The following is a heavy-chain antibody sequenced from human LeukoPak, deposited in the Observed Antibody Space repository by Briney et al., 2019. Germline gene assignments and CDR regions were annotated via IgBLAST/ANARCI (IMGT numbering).Heavy chain of an antibody. CDR1: GFTFSSYA. CDR2: ISGSGGST. V-gene: IGHV3-23*01. CDR3: TRGPSGYHNT. Sequence: GGSLRLSCAASGFTFSSYAMSWVRQAPGKGLEWVSAISGSGGSTYYADSVKGRFTISRDNSKNTLYLQMNSLRAEDTAVYYCTRGPSGYHNTGGQGTLVTVSS. J-gene: IGHJ4*02. D-gene: IGHD5-12*01.